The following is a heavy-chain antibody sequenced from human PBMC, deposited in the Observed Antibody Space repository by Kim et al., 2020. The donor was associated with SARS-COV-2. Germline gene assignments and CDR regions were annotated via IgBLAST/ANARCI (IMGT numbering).Heavy chain of an antibody. J-gene: IGHJ4*02. Sequence: LKSRVTISVDTSKNQFSLKRSSVTAADTAVYYCARHEGLDSGSYYGFDYWGQGTLVTVSS. D-gene: IGHD1-26*01. CDR3: ARHEGLDSGSYYGFDY. V-gene: IGHV4-39*01.